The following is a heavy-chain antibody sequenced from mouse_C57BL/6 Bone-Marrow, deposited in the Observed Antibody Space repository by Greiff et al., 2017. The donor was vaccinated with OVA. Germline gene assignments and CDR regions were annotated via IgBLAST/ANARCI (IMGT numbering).Heavy chain of an antibody. CDR3: ARESYYGNYNAMDY. CDR1: GFSLTSYG. D-gene: IGHD2-1*01. V-gene: IGHV2-2*01. CDR2: IWSGGST. J-gene: IGHJ4*01. Sequence: QVQLQQSGPGLVQPSQSLSITCTVSGFSLTSYGVHWVRQSPGKGLEWLGVIWSGGSTDYNAAFISRLSISKDNSKSQVFFKMNSLQADDTAIYYCARESYYGNYNAMDYWGQGTSVTVSS.